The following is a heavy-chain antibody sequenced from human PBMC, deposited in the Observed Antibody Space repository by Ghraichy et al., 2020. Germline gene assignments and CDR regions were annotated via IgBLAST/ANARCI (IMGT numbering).Heavy chain of an antibody. V-gene: IGHV3-7*01. CDR3: AREDYDFWSGTRLFDP. CDR2: IKQDGSEK. Sequence: LSLTCAASGFTFSSYWMSWVRQAPGKGLEWVANIKQDGSEKYYVDSVKGRFTISRDNAKNSLYLQMNSLRAEDTAVYYCAREDYDFWSGTRLFDPWGQGTLVTVSS. J-gene: IGHJ5*02. CDR1: GFTFSSYW. D-gene: IGHD3-3*01.